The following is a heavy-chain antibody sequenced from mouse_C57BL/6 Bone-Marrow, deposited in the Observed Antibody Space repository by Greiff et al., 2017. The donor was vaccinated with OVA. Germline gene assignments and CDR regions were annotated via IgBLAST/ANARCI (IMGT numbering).Heavy chain of an antibody. CDR2: INPYNGGT. Sequence: EVQLQQSGPVLVKPGASVKMSCKASGYTFTDYYMNWVKQSHGKSLEWIGVINPYNGGTSYNQKFKGKATLTVDKSSSTAYMELNSLTSEDSAVYYCARSFTPVRYYFDYWGQGTTLTVSS. CDR3: ARSFTPVRYYFDY. CDR1: GYTFTDYY. V-gene: IGHV1-19*01. J-gene: IGHJ2*01.